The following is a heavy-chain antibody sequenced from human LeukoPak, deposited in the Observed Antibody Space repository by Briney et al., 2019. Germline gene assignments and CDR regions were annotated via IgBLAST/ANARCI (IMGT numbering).Heavy chain of an antibody. CDR2: IWYDGSNK. Sequence: GGSLRLSCAASGFTFSSYGMHWVRQAPGKGLEWVAVIWYDGSNKYYADSVKGRFTISRDNSKNTLYLQMNSLRAEDTAVYYCAKDSGSYSRDVDYWGQGTLVTVSS. J-gene: IGHJ4*02. D-gene: IGHD1-26*01. CDR3: AKDSGSYSRDVDY. V-gene: IGHV3-30*02. CDR1: GFTFSSYG.